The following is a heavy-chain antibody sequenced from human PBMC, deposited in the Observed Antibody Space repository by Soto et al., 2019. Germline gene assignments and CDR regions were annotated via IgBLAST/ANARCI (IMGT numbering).Heavy chain of an antibody. V-gene: IGHV4-34*01. CDR3: ASSLPYGDYGMAFDI. Sequence: SETLSLPFAVYGGFFSGFYWSWIRQPPGKGLEWIGEINHSGSTNYNPSLKSRVTISVDTSKNQFSLKLSSVTAADTAVYYCASSLPYGDYGMAFDIWGQGTMVTVSS. CDR1: GGFFSGFY. D-gene: IGHD4-17*01. CDR2: INHSGST. J-gene: IGHJ3*02.